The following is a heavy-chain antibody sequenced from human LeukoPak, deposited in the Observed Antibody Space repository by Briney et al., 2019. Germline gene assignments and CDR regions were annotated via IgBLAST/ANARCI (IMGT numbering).Heavy chain of an antibody. V-gene: IGHV2-5*01. CDR3: AHSTYYYDSSGYHFDY. Sequence: SGPTLVKPTQTLTLTCNFSGFSLSTSGVGVGWIRQPPGKALEWLALIYWNDDKRYSQSLKSRLTITKDTSKNQVVLTMTNMNPVDTATYYCAHSTYYYDSSGYHFDYWGQGTLVTVSS. D-gene: IGHD3-22*01. CDR2: IYWNDDK. J-gene: IGHJ4*02. CDR1: GFSLSTSGVG.